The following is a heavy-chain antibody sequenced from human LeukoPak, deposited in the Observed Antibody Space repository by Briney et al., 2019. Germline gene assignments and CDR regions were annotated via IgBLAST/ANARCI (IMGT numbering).Heavy chain of an antibody. CDR1: GGSISSYY. D-gene: IGHD3-3*01. Sequence: SETLSLTXTVSGGSISSYYWSWIRQPPGKGLEWIGYIYYSGSTNYNPSLKSRVTISVDTSKNQFSLKLSSVTAADTAVYYCARYYDFWSGFPYMDVWGKGTTVTVSS. V-gene: IGHV4-59*01. J-gene: IGHJ6*03. CDR3: ARYYDFWSGFPYMDV. CDR2: IYYSGST.